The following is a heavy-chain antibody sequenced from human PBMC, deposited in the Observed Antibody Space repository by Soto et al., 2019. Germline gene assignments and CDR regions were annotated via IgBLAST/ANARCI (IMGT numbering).Heavy chain of an antibody. V-gene: IGHV1-69*13. CDR2: IIPIFGTA. J-gene: IGHJ6*02. CDR1: GGTFSSYA. Sequence: GASVKVSCKASGGTFSSYAISWVRQAPGQGLEWMGGIIPIFGTANYAQKFQGRVTITADESTSTAYMELSSLRSEDTAVYYCARGDSLRPSYYYYYYGMDVWGQGTTVTVSS. CDR3: ARGDSLRPSYYYYYYGMDV. D-gene: IGHD5-12*01.